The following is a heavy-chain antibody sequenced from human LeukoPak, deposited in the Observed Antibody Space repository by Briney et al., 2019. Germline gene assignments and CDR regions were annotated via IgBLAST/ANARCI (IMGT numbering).Heavy chain of an antibody. CDR2: ISAYNGNT. V-gene: IGHV1-18*01. CDR1: GYTFTSYG. J-gene: IGHJ4*02. CDR3: ARGAYDSSGYYPLHFDY. Sequence: ASVKVSCKASGYTFTSYGISWVRQAPGQGLEGMGWISAYNGNTNYAQKLQGRVTMTTDTSTSTAYMELRSLRSDDTAVYYCARGAYDSSGYYPLHFDYWGQGTLVTVSS. D-gene: IGHD3-22*01.